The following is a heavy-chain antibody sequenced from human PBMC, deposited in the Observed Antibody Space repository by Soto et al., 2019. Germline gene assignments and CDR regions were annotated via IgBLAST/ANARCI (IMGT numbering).Heavy chain of an antibody. Sequence: GGSLRLSCTVSGFAFSNYGINWVRQAPGQGLEWVSSISKSDYSYYSDSVKGRFTISRDNAKNSVSLQMYTLSVEDTAVYYCAREDSIIIPAVSDFWGQGTLVTVSS. CDR2: ISKSDYS. CDR1: GFAFSNYG. D-gene: IGHD2-2*01. CDR3: AREDSIIIPAVSDF. V-gene: IGHV3-21*01. J-gene: IGHJ4*02.